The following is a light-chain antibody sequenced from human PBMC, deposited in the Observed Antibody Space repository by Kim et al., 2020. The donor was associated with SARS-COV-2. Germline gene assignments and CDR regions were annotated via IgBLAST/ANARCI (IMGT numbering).Light chain of an antibody. Sequence: ESVLTQSPGTLSLSPGERASLSCRASQSVSSNYLAWYQQKPGQAPRLLIYGASSRATGIPDRFSGSGSGTDFTLTISRLEPEDFAVYYCQQYGSSPRTFGQGTKVDIK. CDR1: QSVSSNY. J-gene: IGKJ1*01. CDR3: QQYGSSPRT. CDR2: GAS. V-gene: IGKV3-20*01.